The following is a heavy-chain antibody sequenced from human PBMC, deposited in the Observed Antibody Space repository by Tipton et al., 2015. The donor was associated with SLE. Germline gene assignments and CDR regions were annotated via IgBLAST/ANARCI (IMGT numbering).Heavy chain of an antibody. V-gene: IGHV4-61*02. D-gene: IGHD6-19*01. Sequence: TLSLTCTVSGGSISSGSYYWSWIRQPAGEGLEWIGRFYSSVSTYYNPSLKSRVTISVDTSKNQFSLKLSSVTAADTAVYYCARHPAVAVTSDYWGQGTLVTVSS. CDR3: ARHPAVAVTSDY. CDR1: GGSISSGSYY. CDR2: FYSSVST. J-gene: IGHJ4*02.